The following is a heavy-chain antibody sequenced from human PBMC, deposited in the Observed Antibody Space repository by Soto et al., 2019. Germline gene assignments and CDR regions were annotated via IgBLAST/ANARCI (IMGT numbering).Heavy chain of an antibody. V-gene: IGHV4-38-2*02. D-gene: IGHD6-19*01. CDR2: VTHIGST. Sequence: SETMSLTCTVSNYCVSIYVSWGWIRQPPGKGLAWIGSVTHIGSTYYNPSLNSRVTGSLDTSKNQFSLKLTSLTAADTALYLCARHRANVGLAMDVWARPPTVTVSS. J-gene: IGHJ6*02. CDR3: ARHRANVGLAMDV. CDR1: NYCVSIYVS.